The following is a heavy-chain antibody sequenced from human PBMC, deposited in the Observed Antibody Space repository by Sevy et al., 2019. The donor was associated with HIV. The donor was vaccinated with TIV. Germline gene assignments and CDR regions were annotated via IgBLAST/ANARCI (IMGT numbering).Heavy chain of an antibody. J-gene: IGHJ4*02. CDR2: IWFDGSRQ. CDR3: AKELFEGDVISNLDS. D-gene: IGHD2-21*01. V-gene: IGHV3-33*03. Sequence: GGSLRLSCAASGFRFSRYGIHWVRRAPGKGLEWVAGIWFDGSRQLYGESVKGRFTISRDKSKKIVDLQMNSLRVEDTAVYYCAKELFEGDVISNLDSWGQGTLVTVSS. CDR1: GFRFSRYG.